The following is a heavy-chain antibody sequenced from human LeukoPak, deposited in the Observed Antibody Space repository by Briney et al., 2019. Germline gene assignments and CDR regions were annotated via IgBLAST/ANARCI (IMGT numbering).Heavy chain of an antibody. D-gene: IGHD4-17*01. CDR1: GYTFTSYE. Sequence: ASVKVSCKASGYTFTSYEINWVRQATGQGLEWMGWMNPNNGNTGYAQKFQGRVTITRNTSISTAYMELSSLRSEDTAVYYCARAPSYGDYVHDSWGQGTLVTVSS. V-gene: IGHV1-8*01. J-gene: IGHJ4*02. CDR3: ARAPSYGDYVHDS. CDR2: MNPNNGNT.